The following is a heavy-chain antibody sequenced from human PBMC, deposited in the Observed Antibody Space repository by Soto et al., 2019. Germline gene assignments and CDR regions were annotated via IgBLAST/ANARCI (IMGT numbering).Heavy chain of an antibody. CDR2: INTNTGNP. J-gene: IGHJ6*03. V-gene: IGHV7-4-1*02. D-gene: IGHD5-18*01. CDR3: ARGQLWPYYYYMDV. CDR1: GYTFTSYA. Sequence: ASVKVSCKASGYTFTSYAMNWVRQAPGQGLEWMGWINTNTGNPTYAQGFTGRFVFSLDTSVSTAYLQTSSLKAEDTAVYYCARGQLWPYYYYMDVWGKGTTVTVSS.